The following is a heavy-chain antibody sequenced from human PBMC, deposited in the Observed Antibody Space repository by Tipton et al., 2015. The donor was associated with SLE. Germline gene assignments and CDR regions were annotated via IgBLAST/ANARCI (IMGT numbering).Heavy chain of an antibody. CDR2: ISAYNGNT. Sequence: QSGAEVKKPGASVKVSCKASGYTFTSYGISWVRQAPGQGLEWMGWISAYNGNTNYAQKLQGRVTMTTDTSTSPAYMELRRLRSDDTAEYYCEKVGYSYNFDIWGQGTMVTESS. V-gene: IGHV1-18*01. D-gene: IGHD6-13*01. CDR1: GYTFTSYG. CDR3: EKVGYSYNFDI. J-gene: IGHJ3*02.